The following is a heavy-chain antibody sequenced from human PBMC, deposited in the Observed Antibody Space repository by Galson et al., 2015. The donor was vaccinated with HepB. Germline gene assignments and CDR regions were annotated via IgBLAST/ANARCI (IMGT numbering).Heavy chain of an antibody. CDR2: IDPSDSYT. Sequence: QSGAEVKKPGESLRISCKGSGYSFTSYWISWVRQMPGKGLEWMGRIDPSDSYTNYSPSFQGHVTISADKSISTAYLRWGSLKASDTAMYYCARSGFVRGVTPPSYYYYGMDVWGQGTTVTVSS. CDR3: ARSGFVRGVTPPSYYYYGMDV. CDR1: GYSFTSYW. J-gene: IGHJ6*02. V-gene: IGHV5-10-1*01. D-gene: IGHD3-10*01.